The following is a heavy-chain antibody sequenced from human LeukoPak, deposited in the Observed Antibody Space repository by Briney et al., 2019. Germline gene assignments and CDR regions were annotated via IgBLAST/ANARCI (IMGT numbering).Heavy chain of an antibody. CDR3: ARLPNYYGSSGYYYSSYYFDY. D-gene: IGHD3-22*01. Sequence: GESLKISCKGSGYSFTSYWIGWVRQMPGKGLEWMGIIYPGDSDTRYSPSFQGQVTISADKSISTAYLQWSSLKASDTAMYYCARLPNYYGSSGYYYSSYYFDYWGQGTLVTVSS. CDR2: IYPGDSDT. V-gene: IGHV5-51*01. CDR1: GYSFTSYW. J-gene: IGHJ4*02.